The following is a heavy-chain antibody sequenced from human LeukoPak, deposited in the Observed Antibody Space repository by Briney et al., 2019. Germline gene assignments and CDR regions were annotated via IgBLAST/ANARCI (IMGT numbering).Heavy chain of an antibody. CDR3: ARGAHLQNTEAWYFDL. CDR1: GFTFSSYG. J-gene: IGHJ2*01. Sequence: GGSLRLSCAASGFTFSSYGMHWVRQAPGKGLEWVAFIRYDGSNKYYADSAKGRFTISRDNAKNSLYLQMNSLRVEDTAVYYCARGAHLQNTEAWYFDLWGRGTLVTVSS. V-gene: IGHV3-30*02. D-gene: IGHD5-24*01. CDR2: IRYDGSNK.